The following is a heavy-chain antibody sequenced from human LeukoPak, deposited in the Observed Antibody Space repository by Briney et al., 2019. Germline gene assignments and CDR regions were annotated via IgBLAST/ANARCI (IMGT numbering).Heavy chain of an antibody. CDR2: INHSGST. CDR3: ARGRPPSGYDFSY. J-gene: IGHJ4*02. D-gene: IGHD5-12*01. V-gene: IGHV4-34*01. CDR1: GGSFSGYY. Sequence: LSETLSLTYAVYGGSFSGYYWSWIRQPPRKGLEWIGEINHSGSTNYNPSLKSRVTISVDTSKNQFSLKLSSVTAADTAVYYCARGRPPSGYDFSYWGQGTLVTVSS.